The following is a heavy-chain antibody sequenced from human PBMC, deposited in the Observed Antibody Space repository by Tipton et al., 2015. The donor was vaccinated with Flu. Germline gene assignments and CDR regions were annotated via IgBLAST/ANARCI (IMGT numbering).Heavy chain of an antibody. Sequence: SLRLSCTTSGFTFGDYAMIWVRQAPGKGLEWVGFIRRKAYGGTREYAASVKGRFTISRDDSESIAYLQMNSLKIEDTAVYYCTRCYDSGGYFAYHYGMDVWGQGTTVTVSS. CDR3: TRCYDSGGYFAYHYGMDV. D-gene: IGHD3-22*01. CDR2: IRRKAYGGTR. J-gene: IGHJ6*02. V-gene: IGHV3-49*04. CDR1: GFTFGDYA.